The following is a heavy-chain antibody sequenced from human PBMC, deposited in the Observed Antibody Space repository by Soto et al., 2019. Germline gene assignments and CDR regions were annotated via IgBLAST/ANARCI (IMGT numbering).Heavy chain of an antibody. Sequence: GGSLRLSCAASGFTFSSYGMHWVRQAPGKGLEWVAVIWYDGSNKYYADSVKGRFTISRDNSKNTLYLQMNSLRAEDTAVYYCARDHLAQIPSRENWNYDLCDYWGQGTLVTVSS. CDR2: IWYDGSNK. J-gene: IGHJ4*02. V-gene: IGHV3-33*01. D-gene: IGHD1-7*01. CDR3: ARDHLAQIPSRENWNYDLCDY. CDR1: GFTFSSYG.